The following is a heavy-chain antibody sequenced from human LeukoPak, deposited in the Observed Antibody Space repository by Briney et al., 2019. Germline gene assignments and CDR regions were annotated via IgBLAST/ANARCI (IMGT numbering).Heavy chain of an antibody. J-gene: IGHJ4*02. CDR2: INHSGST. Sequence: SETLSLTCAVYGGSFSGYYWSWIRQPPGKGLEWIGEINHSGSTNYNPSLKSRVTISVDTSKNQFSLKLSSVTAAGTAVYYCARSGRGPYCYDSSGYYYVIWGQGTLVTVSS. D-gene: IGHD3-22*01. CDR3: ARSGRGPYCYDSSGYYYVI. V-gene: IGHV4-34*01. CDR1: GGSFSGYY.